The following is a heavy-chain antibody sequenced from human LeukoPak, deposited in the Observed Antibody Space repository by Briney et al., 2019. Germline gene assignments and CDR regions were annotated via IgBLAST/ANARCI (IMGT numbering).Heavy chain of an antibody. V-gene: IGHV3-74*01. CDR3: ARGLVPGFLDY. CDR1: GFTFSSSW. Sequence: GGSLRLSCAASGFTFSSSWMYWVRQAPGKGLVWVSRINSDESITTYADSVEGRFTISRDNAKNTLYLQMNSLRAEDTAVYYCARGLVPGFLDYWGQETPVTVSS. CDR2: INSDESIT. J-gene: IGHJ4*02. D-gene: IGHD4-11*01.